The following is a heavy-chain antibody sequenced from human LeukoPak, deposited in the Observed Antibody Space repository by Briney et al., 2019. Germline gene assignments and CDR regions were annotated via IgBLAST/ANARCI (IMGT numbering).Heavy chain of an antibody. J-gene: IGHJ6*02. V-gene: IGHV4-39*01. CDR2: MDDSGST. Sequence: SQTLSLTCTVAGGSISSSSYYWGWIRQPPWKGLEWIGSMDDSGSTYYNPSLKSRVTISVDTSKTQFSLKVSSVTAADTAVYYCARNRGYGSGSHLSHYYGMDVWGQGPTVTVSS. D-gene: IGHD3-10*01. CDR3: ARNRGYGSGSHLSHYYGMDV. CDR1: GGSISSSSYY.